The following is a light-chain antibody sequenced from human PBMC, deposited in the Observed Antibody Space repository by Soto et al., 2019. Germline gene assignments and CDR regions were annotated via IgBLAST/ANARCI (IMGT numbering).Light chain of an antibody. Sequence: IQMTQSPSSLSASVGDRVTITCRASQDIRNDVGWYQQKAGKAPNRLIIAASNLHSGVPSRFSGSRSGKEFTLTIASLQPEDFATYYALQHNTYPFTFGGGTKVDIK. CDR3: LQHNTYPFT. V-gene: IGKV1-17*01. J-gene: IGKJ4*01. CDR1: QDIRND. CDR2: AAS.